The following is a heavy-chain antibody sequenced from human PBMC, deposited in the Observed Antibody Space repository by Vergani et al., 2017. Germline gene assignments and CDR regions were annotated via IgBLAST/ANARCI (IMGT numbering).Heavy chain of an antibody. V-gene: IGHV4-59*11. J-gene: IGHJ6*02. CDR1: GGSISSHY. Sequence: QVQLQESGPGLVKPSETLSLTCTVSGGSISSHYWSWIRQPPGKGLEWIGFIYYSGSTNYNPSLKSRVTIAVDTSQTQFSLKLSSVTAADTAVYYCARIRGTNYYYYGMDVGGQGTTVTVSS. CDR3: ARIRGTNYYYYGMDV. CDR2: IYYSGST. D-gene: IGHD1-14*01.